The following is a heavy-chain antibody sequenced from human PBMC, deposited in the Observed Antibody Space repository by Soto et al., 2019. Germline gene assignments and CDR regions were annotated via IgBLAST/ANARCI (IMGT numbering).Heavy chain of an antibody. CDR1: GFTFSSYA. CDR2: ISYDGSNK. J-gene: IGHJ6*02. CDR3: ARDRGLEWFLYDYYGMDV. D-gene: IGHD3-3*01. V-gene: IGHV3-30-3*01. Sequence: QVQLVESGGGVVQPGRSLRLSCAASGFTFSSYAMHWVRQAPGKGLEWVAVISYDGSNKYYADSVKGRFTISRDNSKNTLYLQMNSLRAADTAVYYCARDRGLEWFLYDYYGMDVWGQGTTVTVSS.